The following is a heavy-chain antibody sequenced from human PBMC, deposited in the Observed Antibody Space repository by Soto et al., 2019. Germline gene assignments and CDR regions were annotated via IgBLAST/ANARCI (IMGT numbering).Heavy chain of an antibody. CDR3: AKHHYFGSGSFALAT. Sequence: PGGSLRLSCAVSGFTFSSNAMSWVRQAPGKGLEWVSSVSGDGYASDYADSVKGRFTVSRQNSKNTLYLQMNSLRAEDTAVYYCAKHHYFGSGSFALATWGQGTLVTVYS. D-gene: IGHD3-10*01. J-gene: IGHJ4*03. CDR1: GFTFSSNA. V-gene: IGHV3-23*01. CDR2: VSGDGYAS.